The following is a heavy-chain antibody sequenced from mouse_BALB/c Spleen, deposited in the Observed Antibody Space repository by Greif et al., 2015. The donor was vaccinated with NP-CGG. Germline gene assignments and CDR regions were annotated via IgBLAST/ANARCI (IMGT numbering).Heavy chain of an antibody. CDR2: IDPANGNT. Sequence: EVKLVESGAELVKPGASVKLSCTASGFNIKDTYMHWVKQRPEQGLEWIGRIDPANGNTKYDPKFQGKATITADTSSNTAYLQLSSLTSEDTAVYYCASPLRNYAMDYWGQGTSVTVSS. V-gene: IGHV14-3*02. CDR1: GFNIKDTY. CDR3: ASPLRNYAMDY. D-gene: IGHD1-1*01. J-gene: IGHJ4*01.